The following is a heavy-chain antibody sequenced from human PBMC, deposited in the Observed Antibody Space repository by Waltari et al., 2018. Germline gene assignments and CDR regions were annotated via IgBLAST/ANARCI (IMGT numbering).Heavy chain of an antibody. J-gene: IGHJ4*02. D-gene: IGHD3-10*01. CDR3: AKSITMVRGVFYYFDY. CDR2: IVGGGTT. Sequence: GKGVEGVSVIVGGGTTYYADSVKCRCTISTHNSKNTLFLQMYSLRAEDTAVYYCAKSITMVRGVFYYFDYWGQGTLVTVSS. V-gene: IGHV3-53*04.